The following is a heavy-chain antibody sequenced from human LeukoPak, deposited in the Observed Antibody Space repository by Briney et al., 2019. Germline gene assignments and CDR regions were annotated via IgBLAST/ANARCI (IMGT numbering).Heavy chain of an antibody. Sequence: GGSLRLSCAASGFTVSSNYMSWVRQAPGKGLEWVSVIYSGGSTYYADSVKGRFTISRDNSKNTLYLQMSSLRAEDTAVYYCARGVVGPNYYYYYGMDVWGQGTTVTVSS. CDR2: IYSGGST. V-gene: IGHV3-53*01. D-gene: IGHD2-21*01. CDR3: ARGVVGPNYYYYYGMDV. CDR1: GFTVSSNY. J-gene: IGHJ6*02.